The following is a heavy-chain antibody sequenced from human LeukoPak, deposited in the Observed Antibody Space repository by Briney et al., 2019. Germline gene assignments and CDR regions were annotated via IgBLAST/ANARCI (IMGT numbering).Heavy chain of an antibody. D-gene: IGHD4-11*01. CDR2: ISGSGYST. V-gene: IGHV3-23*01. CDR1: EFTFSSYA. CDR3: AKGGYTGAYSDYYYFDY. J-gene: IGHJ4*02. Sequence: GGSLRLSCAASEFTFSSYAMSWVRQAPGRELEWVSAISGSGYSTYYADSVKGRFTISRDNSKNTLYLQMNSLRAEDTAVYYCAKGGYTGAYSDYYYFDYWGQGTLVTVSS.